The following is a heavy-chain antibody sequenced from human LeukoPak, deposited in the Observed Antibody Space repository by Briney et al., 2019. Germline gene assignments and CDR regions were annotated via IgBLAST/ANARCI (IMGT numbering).Heavy chain of an antibody. Sequence: SQTLSLTCTVSGVSISSGDYYWSWIRQHPGKGLEWIGYIYYGGNTYYNPSLESRVTISLDTSKNKFSLKLSSVTAADTAIYYCASGGALVATLAYWGQGILVTVSS. CDR3: ASGGALVATLAY. CDR1: GVSISSGDYY. D-gene: IGHD5-12*01. V-gene: IGHV4-31*03. CDR2: IYYGGNT. J-gene: IGHJ4*02.